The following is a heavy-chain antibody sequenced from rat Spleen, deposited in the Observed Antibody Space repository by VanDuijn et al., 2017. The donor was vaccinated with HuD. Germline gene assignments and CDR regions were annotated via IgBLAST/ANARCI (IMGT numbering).Heavy chain of an antibody. V-gene: IGHV3-3*01. D-gene: IGHD1-11*01. Sequence: EVQLQESGPGLVKPSQSLSLTCSVTDYSITSSYRWSWIRKFPGNKLEWMGYLNSAGSTNYNPSLKSRISITRDTSKNQFFLQVNSVTTEDTATYYCARSEGSWFAYWGQGTLVTVSS. J-gene: IGHJ3*01. CDR2: LNSAGST. CDR3: ARSEGSWFAY. CDR1: DYSITSSYR.